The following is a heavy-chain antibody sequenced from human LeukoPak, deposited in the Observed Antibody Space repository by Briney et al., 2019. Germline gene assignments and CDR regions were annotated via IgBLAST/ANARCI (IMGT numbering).Heavy chain of an antibody. V-gene: IGHV3-73*01. CDR1: GFTFSSYW. CDR3: TCPCGYSGYDSNWDYYYYMDV. D-gene: IGHD5-12*01. CDR2: IRSKANSYAT. J-gene: IGHJ6*03. Sequence: GGSLRLSCAASGFTFSSYWMSWVRQASGKGLEWVGRIRSKANSYATAYAASVKGRFTISRDDSKNTAYLQMNSLKTEDTAVYYCTCPCGYSGYDSNWDYYYYMDVWGKGTTVTVSS.